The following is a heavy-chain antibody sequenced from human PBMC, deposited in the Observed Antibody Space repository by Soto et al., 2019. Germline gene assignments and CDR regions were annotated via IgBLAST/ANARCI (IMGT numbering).Heavy chain of an antibody. V-gene: IGHV3-66*01. D-gene: IGHD3-22*01. CDR1: GFTVSSNY. Sequence: GSLRLSCAASGFTVSSNYMSWVRQAPGKGLEWVSVIYSGGSTYYADSVKGRFTISRDNSKNTLYLQMNSLRAEDTAVYYCARMGDSSGYSGWFASWGQGTLVTVSA. J-gene: IGHJ5*01. CDR3: ARMGDSSGYSGWFAS. CDR2: IYSGGST.